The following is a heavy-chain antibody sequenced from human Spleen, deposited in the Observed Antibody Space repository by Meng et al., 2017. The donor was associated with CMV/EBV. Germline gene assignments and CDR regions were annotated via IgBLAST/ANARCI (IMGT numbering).Heavy chain of an antibody. CDR3: AISPMGVVPNWFDP. CDR2: IIPIFGTA. V-gene: IGHV1-69*12. J-gene: IGHJ5*02. CDR1: GGSFSSYA. D-gene: IGHD3-3*01. Sequence: QGQGVRSGAEVKKPGASVKVACKASGGSFSSYAISWVRQAPGQGLEWMGGIIPIFGTANYAQKFQGRVTITADESTSTAYMELSSLRSEDTAVYYCAISPMGVVPNWFDPWGQGTLVTVSS.